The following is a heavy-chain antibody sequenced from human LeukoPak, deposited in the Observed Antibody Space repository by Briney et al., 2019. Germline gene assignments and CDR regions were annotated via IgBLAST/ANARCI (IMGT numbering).Heavy chain of an antibody. V-gene: IGHV3-43*02. J-gene: IGHJ4*02. D-gene: IGHD5-18*01. CDR3: AKGQGYTYGDSSDY. Sequence: GGSLRLSCAASGCTFDDYAMHWVRQALGKGLEWFSLISGDASGTYYADSVKGRFTISRDNSKNSLYLQMNGLRTEDTALYYCAKGQGYTYGDSSDYWGQGTLVTVSS. CDR2: ISGDASGT. CDR1: GCTFDDYA.